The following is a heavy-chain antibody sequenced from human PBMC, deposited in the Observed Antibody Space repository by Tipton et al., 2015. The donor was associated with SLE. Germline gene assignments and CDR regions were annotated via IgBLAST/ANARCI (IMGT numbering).Heavy chain of an antibody. D-gene: IGHD2-2*01. J-gene: IGHJ4*02. CDR2: IYYSGST. CDR3: VVCSPSSCSYFDY. Sequence: TRSLTCNVSGGSIGSLSYYWGWIRQPPGKGLEWIGTIYYSGSTYYNPSLESRVTISLDTSKNQFSLRLTSVAAADTAVYYCVVCSPSSCSYFDYWGQGRLVTVSS. CDR1: GGSIGSLSYY. V-gene: IGHV4-39*07.